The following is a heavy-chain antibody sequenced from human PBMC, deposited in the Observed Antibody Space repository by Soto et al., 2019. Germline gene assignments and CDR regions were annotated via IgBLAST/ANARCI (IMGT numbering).Heavy chain of an antibody. CDR1: GFSFSNYA. CDR3: AKDLIDYSNSYFDY. Sequence: GGSLRLSCAPSGFSFSNYAMSWVRQAPGKGLEWVAGITSSGYTYYVDSLKGRFTISRDNSKNHMYLEMNGLRAEDTAVYYCAKDLIDYSNSYFDYWGQGTLVTVSS. J-gene: IGHJ4*02. D-gene: IGHD4-4*01. V-gene: IGHV3-23*01. CDR2: ITSSGYT.